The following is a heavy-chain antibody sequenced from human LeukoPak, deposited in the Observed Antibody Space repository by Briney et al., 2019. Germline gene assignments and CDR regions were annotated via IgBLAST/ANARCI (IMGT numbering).Heavy chain of an antibody. CDR1: GFTFSSYG. CDR3: ARGCISSSWATYYYMDV. V-gene: IGHV3-30*03. CDR2: ISYDGSNK. D-gene: IGHD6-13*01. J-gene: IGHJ6*03. Sequence: PGGSLRLSCAASGFTFSSYGMHWVRQAPGKGLEWVAVISYDGSNKYYADSVKGRFTISRDNSKNTLYLQMNSLRAEDTAVYYCARGCISSSWATYYYMDVWGKGTTVTISS.